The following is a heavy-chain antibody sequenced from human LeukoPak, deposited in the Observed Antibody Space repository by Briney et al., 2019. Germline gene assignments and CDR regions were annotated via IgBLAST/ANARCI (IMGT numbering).Heavy chain of an antibody. CDR2: IWSDGSSQ. V-gene: IGHV3-33*01. CDR3: ARTRRNPDH. Sequence: GKSLTLSCAASGFTFSDYGMHWVRQAPGKGLEWVALIWSDGSSQYYADSVKGRFTISRDNSKNTHFLQMNSLRAEDTAVYYCARTRRNPDHWGQGTLVTVSS. J-gene: IGHJ4*02. CDR1: GFTFSDYG.